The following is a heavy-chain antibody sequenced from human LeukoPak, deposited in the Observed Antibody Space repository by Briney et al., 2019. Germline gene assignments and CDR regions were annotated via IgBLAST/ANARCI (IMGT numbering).Heavy chain of an antibody. Sequence: GGSLRLSCEASGFTFDDYGMHWVRQAPGKGLEWVGVISDDGRSKDYADSVKGRFTISRDNSKDTLYLQMNSLRDEDTAVYYCAKRPSDYGDYVSYFDYWGQGTLVTVSS. J-gene: IGHJ4*02. D-gene: IGHD4-17*01. V-gene: IGHV3-30*18. CDR2: ISDDGRSK. CDR3: AKRPSDYGDYVSYFDY. CDR1: GFTFDDYG.